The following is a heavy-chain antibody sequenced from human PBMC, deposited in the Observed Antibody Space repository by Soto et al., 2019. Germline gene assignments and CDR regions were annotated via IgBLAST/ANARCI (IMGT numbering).Heavy chain of an antibody. CDR3: ARESRGYSYGPGVFDY. D-gene: IGHD5-18*01. J-gene: IGHJ4*02. Sequence: PSETLSLTCTVSGGSISSGDYYWSWIRQPPGKGLEWIGYIYYSGSTYYNPSLKSRVTISVDTSKNQFSLKLSSVTAADTAVYYCARESRGYSYGPGVFDYWGQGALATGSS. CDR1: GGSISSGDYY. CDR2: IYYSGST. V-gene: IGHV4-30-4*01.